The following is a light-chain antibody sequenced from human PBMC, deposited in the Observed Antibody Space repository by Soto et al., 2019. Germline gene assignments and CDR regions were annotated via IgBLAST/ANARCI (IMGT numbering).Light chain of an antibody. Sequence: QSALTQPASVSGSPGQSITISCTGTSSNVGSDNLVSWYQQHPGKAPKLMIYEGSKRPSGVSNRFSGSKSGNTASLTISGLQAEDEADYYCCSYAGISTFEVFGTGTKVTVL. CDR1: SSNVGSDNL. CDR2: EGS. CDR3: CSYAGISTFEV. J-gene: IGLJ1*01. V-gene: IGLV2-23*03.